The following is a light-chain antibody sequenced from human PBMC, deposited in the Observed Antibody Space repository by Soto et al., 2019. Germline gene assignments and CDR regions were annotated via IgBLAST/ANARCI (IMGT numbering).Light chain of an antibody. V-gene: IGKV3-20*01. CDR3: QQYGSSPRT. CDR1: QSVSSSY. CDR2: GAS. J-gene: IGKJ1*01. Sequence: EIVLTQSPGTLSLSPGERATLSCRASQSVSSSYLAWYQQKPGQAPRLLIYGASSRATGIPDRFSGSGSGTDFTLTISRLEADDLAVYYCQQYGSSPRTFGQGTKVDTK.